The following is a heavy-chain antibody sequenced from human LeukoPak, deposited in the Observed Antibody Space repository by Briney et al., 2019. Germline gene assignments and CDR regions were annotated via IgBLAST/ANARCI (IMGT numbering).Heavy chain of an antibody. V-gene: IGHV3-7*02. CDR1: RFTFSSYW. Sequence: GGSLRLSCAASRFTFSSYWMSWVRQAPGKGLEWVANIKQDGSEKYYVDSVKGRFTISRDNAKNSLYLQMNSLRAEDTAVYYCARLYSSSSGLRASDYWGQGTLVTVSS. CDR2: IKQDGSEK. D-gene: IGHD6-6*01. CDR3: ARLYSSSSGLRASDY. J-gene: IGHJ4*02.